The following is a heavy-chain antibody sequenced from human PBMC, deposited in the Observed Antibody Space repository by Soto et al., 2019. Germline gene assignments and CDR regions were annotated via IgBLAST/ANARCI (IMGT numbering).Heavy chain of an antibody. V-gene: IGHV1-2*02. D-gene: IGHD3-10*01. CDR1: GYTFTAYY. CDR3: ARAVHTMIQGVRFRVDQ. CDR2: INPNGGGT. Sequence: QVQLVQSGAEMKKPGASVKVSCEASGYTFTAYYIHWVRQAPGQGLEWMGWINPNGGGTKYAQKFQGRVTMPRATSINTAYMELTRLTSDDTAVYYCARAVHTMIQGVRFRVDQWGQGTLVTVSS. J-gene: IGHJ4*02.